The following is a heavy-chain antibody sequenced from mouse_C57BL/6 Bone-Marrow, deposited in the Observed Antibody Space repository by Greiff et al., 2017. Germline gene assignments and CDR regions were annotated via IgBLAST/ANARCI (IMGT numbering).Heavy chain of an antibody. CDR2: IDPSDSYT. D-gene: IGHD2-3*01. CDR3: ARSDGY. Sequence: VQLQQPGAELVRPGTSVKLSCKASGYTFTSYWMHWVKQRPGQGLEWIGVIDPSDSYTNYNQKFKGKATLTVDTSSSTAYMQLSSLTSEDSAVYYCARSDGYWGQGTTLTVSS. V-gene: IGHV1-59*01. J-gene: IGHJ2*01. CDR1: GYTFTSYW.